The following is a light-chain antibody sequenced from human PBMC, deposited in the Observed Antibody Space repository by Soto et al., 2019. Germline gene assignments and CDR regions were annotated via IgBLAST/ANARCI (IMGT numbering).Light chain of an antibody. CDR1: QSVKTN. V-gene: IGKV3-15*01. CDR2: GAS. J-gene: IGKJ5*01. CDR3: QQYIKWPIT. Sequence: EIVMTQSPATLSVSPGERATLSCRASQSVKTNLAWYQQKPGQAPRLLIYGASTRATGISARFSGSGSGTEFTLTISGLQSEDFAVYYCQQYIKWPITFGQGTRLEIK.